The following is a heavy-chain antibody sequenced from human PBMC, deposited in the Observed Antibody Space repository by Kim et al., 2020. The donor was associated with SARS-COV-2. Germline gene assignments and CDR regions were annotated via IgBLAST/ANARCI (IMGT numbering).Heavy chain of an antibody. D-gene: IGHD2-2*01. CDR3: ARGRAGVVPAPILGRGSQDDYCFRGV. V-gene: IGHV4-34*01. Sequence: SETLSLTCAVYTGSFSGHYWSWIRQPPGKGLEWIGEIRQSGHTNYNPSLKSRVTISIDTSKNQFSLKLSSMTAADTGFYYCARGRAGVVPAPILGRGSQDDYCFRGVGGHGTTVTVSS. CDR2: IRQSGHT. CDR1: TGSFSGHY. J-gene: IGHJ6*02.